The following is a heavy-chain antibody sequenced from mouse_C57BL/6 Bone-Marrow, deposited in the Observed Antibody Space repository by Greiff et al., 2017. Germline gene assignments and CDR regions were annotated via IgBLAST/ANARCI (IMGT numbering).Heavy chain of an antibody. CDR1: GFTFSSYT. D-gene: IGHD1-1*01. V-gene: IGHV5-9*01. J-gene: IGHJ1*03. CDR3: SRKVTTVLTTKYFDF. Sequence: EVQGVESGGGLVKPGGSLKLSCAASGFTFSSYTMSWVRQTPEKRLQWVAAISGGGGNTYYPDSVKGRFTISRDTDKNILYLQMSSLRSEDTALYYCSRKVTTVLTTKYFDFWGTGTTLTVSS. CDR2: ISGGGGNT.